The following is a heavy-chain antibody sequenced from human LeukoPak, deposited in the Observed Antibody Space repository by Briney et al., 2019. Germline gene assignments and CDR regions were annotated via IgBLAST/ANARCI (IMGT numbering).Heavy chain of an antibody. CDR3: AKDLKSGSAFDI. Sequence: PGGSLRLSCAASGFTFSSYSMNWVRQAPGKGLEWVSYISSSSSTIYYADSVKGRFTISRDNAKNSLYLQMNSLRAEDTALYYCAKDLKSGSAFDIWGQGTMVTVSS. D-gene: IGHD1-26*01. J-gene: IGHJ3*02. CDR2: ISSSSSTI. V-gene: IGHV3-48*01. CDR1: GFTFSSYS.